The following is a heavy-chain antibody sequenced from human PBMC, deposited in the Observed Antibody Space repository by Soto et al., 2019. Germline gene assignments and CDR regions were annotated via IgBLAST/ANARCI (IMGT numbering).Heavy chain of an antibody. CDR1: GFTFSSYA. J-gene: IGHJ4*02. CDR3: VKPYCSGGSCYDHLLDY. CDR2: ISSNGGST. V-gene: IGHV3-64D*08. D-gene: IGHD2-15*01. Sequence: GSLRLSCSASGFTFSSYAMHWVRQAPGKGLEYVSAISSNGGSTYYADSVKGRFTISRDNSKNTLYLQMSSLRAEDTAVYYCVKPYCSGGSCYDHLLDYWGQGTLVTVSS.